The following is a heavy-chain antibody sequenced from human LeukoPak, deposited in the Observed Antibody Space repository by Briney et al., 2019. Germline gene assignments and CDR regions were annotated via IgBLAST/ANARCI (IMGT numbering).Heavy chain of an antibody. D-gene: IGHD3-22*01. J-gene: IGHJ4*02. V-gene: IGHV6-1*01. CDR1: GDSVSSRSAA. CDR2: TYYRSKWYN. CDR3: ARARGDSSGYWDY. Sequence: SQTLSLTCAISGDSVSSRSAAWNWVRQSPSRGLEWLGRTYYRSKWYNDYAVSVKSRITVNPDTSKNQFSLHLNSVTPEDTAVYYCARARGDSSGYWDYWSQGTLVTVSS.